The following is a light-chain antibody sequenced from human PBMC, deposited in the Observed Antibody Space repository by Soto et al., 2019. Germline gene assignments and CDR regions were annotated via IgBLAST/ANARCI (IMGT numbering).Light chain of an antibody. CDR2: EVS. CDR3: SSYEGSNTFYV. Sequence: QSVLTQPPSASGSPGQSVTISCTGTSSDVGGYNYVSWYQQHPGKAPKLMIYEVSKRPSGVPDRFSGSKSGNTASLTVSGLQAEDDADYYCSSYEGSNTFYVFGTGTKLTVL. CDR1: SSDVGGYNY. V-gene: IGLV2-8*01. J-gene: IGLJ1*01.